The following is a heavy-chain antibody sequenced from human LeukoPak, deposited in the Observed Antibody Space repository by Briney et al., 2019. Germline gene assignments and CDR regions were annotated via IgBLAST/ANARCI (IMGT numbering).Heavy chain of an antibody. CDR2: TYYRSEWYN. D-gene: IGHD5-24*01. CDR1: GDSVSSNSGG. J-gene: IGHJ4*02. V-gene: IGHV6-1*01. CDR3: ARVPAMGTFDY. Sequence: SQTLSLTCAISGDSVSSNSGGWNWIRQSPSRGLEWLGRTYYRSEWYNDYAVSVKRRININPDTSKNQFSLQLNSVTPEDTAVYYCARVPAMGTFDYWGQGTLVTVSS.